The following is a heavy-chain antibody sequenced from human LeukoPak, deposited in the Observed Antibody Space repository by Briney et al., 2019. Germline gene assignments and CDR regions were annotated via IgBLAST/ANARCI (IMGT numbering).Heavy chain of an antibody. V-gene: IGHV3-69-1*02. D-gene: IGHD6-6*01. CDR2: FSNYNNI. J-gene: IGHJ6*03. Sequence: FSNYNNIKEADAVKGRFTISRDNAKNSLYLQMNSLRAEDTAIYYCARDFFQSGGSSSVYYYYYYMDVWGKGTTVTVSS. CDR3: ARDFFQSGGSSSVYYYYYYMDV.